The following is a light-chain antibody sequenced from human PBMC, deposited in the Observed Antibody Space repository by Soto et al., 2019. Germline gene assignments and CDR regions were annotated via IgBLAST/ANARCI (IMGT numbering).Light chain of an antibody. Sequence: EIVLTQSPGTLSLSPGERATLSCRASESVNSNFLAWYQQKPGQGPRLLIYATSGRATGIPDRFSGGGSGTDFTLTICRLEPEDFAVYYCQHYGSSLIFTFGPGTKVEIK. V-gene: IGKV3-20*01. CDR3: QHYGSSLIFT. CDR1: ESVNSNF. J-gene: IGKJ3*01. CDR2: ATS.